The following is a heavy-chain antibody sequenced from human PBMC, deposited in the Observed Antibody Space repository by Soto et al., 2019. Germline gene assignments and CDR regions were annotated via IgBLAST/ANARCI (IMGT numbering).Heavy chain of an antibody. Sequence: GSLRLSCAASGFTVSSNYMSWVRQAPGKGLEWVSVIYSGGSTYYADSVKGRFTISRHNSKNTLYLQMNSLRAEDTAVYYCARARPGGGSCYSGPLCRYYYGMDVWGQGTTVTVSS. CDR1: GFTVSSNY. J-gene: IGHJ6*02. D-gene: IGHD2-15*01. V-gene: IGHV3-53*04. CDR2: IYSGGST. CDR3: ARARPGGGSCYSGPLCRYYYGMDV.